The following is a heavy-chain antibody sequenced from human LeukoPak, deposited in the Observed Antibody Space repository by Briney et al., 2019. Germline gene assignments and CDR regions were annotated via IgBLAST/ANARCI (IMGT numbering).Heavy chain of an antibody. CDR3: AKSWFGSGSYYYVFDY. J-gene: IGHJ4*02. CDR2: FYVGGAT. D-gene: IGHD3-10*01. CDR1: GFSVTNNY. V-gene: IGHV3-53*01. Sequence: GGSLRLSCAVSGFSVTNNYMSWVRQAPGKGLEWVSVFYVGGATYYADSVKGRFTISRDNSENTLFLQMNSLRAEDTAVYYCAKSWFGSGSYYYVFDYWGQGTLVTVSS.